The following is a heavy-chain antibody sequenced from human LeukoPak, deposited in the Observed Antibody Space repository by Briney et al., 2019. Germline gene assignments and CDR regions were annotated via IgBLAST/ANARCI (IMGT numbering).Heavy chain of an antibody. CDR3: ARALPYYYDSSGYYLGVVFDI. J-gene: IGHJ3*02. CDR2: IHPRGIT. CDR1: GDSISSGRYY. V-gene: IGHV4-61*02. Sequence: SQTLSLTCSVSGDSISSGRYYWTWIRQPAGKGLQWIGRIHPRGITNYNPSLKSRVTISVDTSKNQFSLKLSSVTAADTAVYYCARALPYYYDSSGYYLGVVFDIWGQGTMVSVSS. D-gene: IGHD3-22*01.